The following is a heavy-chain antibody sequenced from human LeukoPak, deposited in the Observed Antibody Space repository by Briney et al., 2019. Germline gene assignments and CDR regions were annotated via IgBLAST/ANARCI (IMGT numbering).Heavy chain of an antibody. CDR3: ARVKFGSYGMDV. Sequence: PGGSLRLSCAASGFTFSSFAMHWVRQAPGKGLEWVSSISSSSSYIYYADSVKGRFTISRDNAKNSLYLQMNSLRAEDTAVYYCARVKFGSYGMDVWGQGTTVTVSS. J-gene: IGHJ6*02. V-gene: IGHV3-21*01. CDR2: ISSSSSYI. CDR1: GFTFSSFA. D-gene: IGHD3-16*01.